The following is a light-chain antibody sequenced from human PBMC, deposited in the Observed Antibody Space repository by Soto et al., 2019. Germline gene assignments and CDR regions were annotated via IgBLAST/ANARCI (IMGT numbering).Light chain of an antibody. CDR1: QTISSS. J-gene: IGKJ1*01. CDR2: AAS. V-gene: IGKV1-39*01. Sequence: DIQMTQSPSSLSASVGDRVTIACRASQTISSSLNWYQQKPGKAPNLLIYAASSLQSGVPSRFSGSGSGTDFTLIISSLQPEDFATYYCQQSYSTPETFGQGTKVDIK. CDR3: QQSYSTPET.